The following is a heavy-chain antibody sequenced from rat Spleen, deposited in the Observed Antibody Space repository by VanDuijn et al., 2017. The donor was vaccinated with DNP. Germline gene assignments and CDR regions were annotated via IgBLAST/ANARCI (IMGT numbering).Heavy chain of an antibody. CDR2: ISTGGGNT. V-gene: IGHV5-25*01. D-gene: IGHD1-2*01. Sequence: EVQLVESGGGLVQPGRSMKLSCAASGFTFSNYYMAWVRQAPTKGLEWVASISTGGGNTYYRDSVKGRFTISRDNAKSTLYLQMDSLRSEDTATYYCARPLITIATISGFAYWGQGTLVTVSS. CDR3: ARPLITIATISGFAY. J-gene: IGHJ3*01. CDR1: GFTFSNYY.